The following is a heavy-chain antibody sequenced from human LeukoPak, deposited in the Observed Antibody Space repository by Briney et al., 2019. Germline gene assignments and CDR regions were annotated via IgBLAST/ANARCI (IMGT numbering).Heavy chain of an antibody. CDR1: GFTFSSYW. CDR2: IKQDGSEK. CDR3: ARDKRVEDSSDSYYYYGMDV. J-gene: IGHJ6*02. V-gene: IGHV3-7*01. Sequence: PGGSLRLSCAASGFTFSSYWMSWVRRAPGKGLEGVANIKQDGSEKYYVDSVKDRYTISRDNAKNSLYLQMNSLRAEDTAVYYCARDKRVEDSSDSYYYYGMDVWGQGTTVTVSS. D-gene: IGHD6-6*01.